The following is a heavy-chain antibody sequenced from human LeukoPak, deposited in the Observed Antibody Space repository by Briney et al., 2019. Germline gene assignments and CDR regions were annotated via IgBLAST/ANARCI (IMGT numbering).Heavy chain of an antibody. CDR3: ARSGRWSGYVSDPDNWFDP. J-gene: IGHJ5*02. CDR1: GFTFSSYA. CDR2: MSYDGSNK. V-gene: IGHV3-30-3*01. Sequence: GRSLRLSCAASGFTFSSYAMHWVRQAPGKGLEWVAVMSYDGSNKYYADSVKGRFTISRDNSKNTLYLQMNSLRAEDTAVYYCARSGRWSGYVSDPDNWFDPWGQGTLVTVSS. D-gene: IGHD3-3*01.